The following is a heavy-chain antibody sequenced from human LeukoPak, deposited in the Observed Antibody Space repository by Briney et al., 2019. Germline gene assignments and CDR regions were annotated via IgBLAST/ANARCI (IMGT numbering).Heavy chain of an antibody. CDR1: GFTFSDYG. J-gene: IGHJ4*02. CDR2: IWYDGSNK. V-gene: IGHV3-33*01. D-gene: IGHD6-13*01. CDR3: ARDRVSSWYETLVY. Sequence: GGSLRLSCTASGFTFSDYGMHWVRQPPGKGLEWVAIIWYDGSNKKYEDSVKGRFTISRDNSKNTLYLQMNSLRAEDTAVYYCARDRVSSWYETLVYWGQGTLVTVSS.